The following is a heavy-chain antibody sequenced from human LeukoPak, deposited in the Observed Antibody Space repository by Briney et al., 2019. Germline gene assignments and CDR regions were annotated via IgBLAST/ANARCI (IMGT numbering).Heavy chain of an antibody. CDR3: ARDSPGIAVAGVLGY. D-gene: IGHD6-19*01. CDR2: IIPIFGTA. Sequence: ASVKVSCKASGYTFTSYGISWVRQAPGQGLEWMGGIIPIFGTANYAQKFQGRVTITTDESTSTAYMELSSLRSEDTAVYYCARDSPGIAVAGVLGYWGQGTLVTVSS. V-gene: IGHV1-69*05. CDR1: GYTFTSYG. J-gene: IGHJ4*02.